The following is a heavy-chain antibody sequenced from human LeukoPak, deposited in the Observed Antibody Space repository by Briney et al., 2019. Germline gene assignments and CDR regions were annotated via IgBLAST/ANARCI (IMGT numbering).Heavy chain of an antibody. CDR3: AKIRSEGSGQPLAFDF. J-gene: IGHJ4*02. Sequence: GGSLRLSCAASGFTFSNYAMSWVRQAPGRGLEWVSAVSGSGAGTYYADSVKGRFTISRDNSKNTLYLEMKSLRAEDTAVYYCAKIRSEGSGQPLAFDFWGQGTLVTVSS. CDR1: GFTFSNYA. V-gene: IGHV3-23*01. D-gene: IGHD6-19*01. CDR2: VSGSGAGT.